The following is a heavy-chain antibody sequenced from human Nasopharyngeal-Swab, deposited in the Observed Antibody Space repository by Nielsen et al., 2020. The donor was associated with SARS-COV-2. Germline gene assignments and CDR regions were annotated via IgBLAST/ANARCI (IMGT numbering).Heavy chain of an antibody. CDR2: TYYRSMWNN. V-gene: IGHV6-1*01. CDR1: GDSVSSNTAA. Sequence: SQTLSLTCAISGDSVSSNTAAWNWIRQCPSRGLEWLGRTYYRSMWNNDYAVSVRGRITINPDPPKNQFSLQLNSVTPEDTAVYYCARIAVAVSPVWGQGTLVTVSS. J-gene: IGHJ4*02. D-gene: IGHD6-19*01. CDR3: ARIAVAVSPV.